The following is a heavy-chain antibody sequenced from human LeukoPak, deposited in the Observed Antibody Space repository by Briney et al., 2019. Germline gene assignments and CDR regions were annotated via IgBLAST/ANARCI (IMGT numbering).Heavy chain of an antibody. CDR3: AKSPPPSSGLAFDI. V-gene: IGHV3-43D*04. J-gene: IGHJ3*02. CDR1: GFTFDDYA. D-gene: IGHD3-22*01. CDR2: ISWDGGST. Sequence: PGGSLRLSCAASGFTFDDYAMHWVRQAPGKGLEWVSLISWDGGSTYYADSVKGRFTISRDNSKNTLYLQMNSLRAEDTAVYYCAKSPPPSSGLAFDIWGQGTMVTVSS.